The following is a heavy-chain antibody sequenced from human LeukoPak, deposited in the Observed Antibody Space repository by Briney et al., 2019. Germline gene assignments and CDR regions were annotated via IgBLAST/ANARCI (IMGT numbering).Heavy chain of an antibody. CDR1: GYTFTSYG. CDR3: ARTSGSSWSRFDP. CDR2: ISAYNGNT. V-gene: IGHV1-18*01. D-gene: IGHD6-13*01. J-gene: IGHJ5*02. Sequence: ASVKVSCKASGYTFTSYGISWVRQAPGQGLEWMGWISAYNGNTNYAQKLQGRVTMTTDTSTSTACMELRSLRSDDTAVYYCARTSGSSWSRFDPWGQGTLVTVSS.